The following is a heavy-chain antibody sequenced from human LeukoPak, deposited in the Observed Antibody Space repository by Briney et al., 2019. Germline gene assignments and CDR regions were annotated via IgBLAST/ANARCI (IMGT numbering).Heavy chain of an antibody. CDR1: GGTFSSYA. V-gene: IGHV1-69*04. D-gene: IGHD4-17*01. CDR3: ARDPTVTNQYYFDY. CDR2: IIPIVNKA. J-gene: IGHJ4*02. Sequence: ASVKVSCKAFGGTFSSYAINWVRQAPGQGLEWMGTIIPIVNKASYAQNFQGRVTLTTDKSTSTAYMELSSLRSEDTAVYYCARDPTVTNQYYFDYWGQGTLVTVSS.